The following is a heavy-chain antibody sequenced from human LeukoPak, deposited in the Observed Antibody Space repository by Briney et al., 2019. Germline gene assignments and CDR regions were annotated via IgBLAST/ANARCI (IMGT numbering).Heavy chain of an antibody. CDR2: IDWDDDK. Sequence: SGPTLVNPTQPLTLTCTFSGFSLSTTTMCVNWIRQPPGKALEWLARIDWDDDKYFSTSLKTRLTISKDTSKNQVVLTMTNMDPVDTATYYCARILAGPDYFDYWGQGTLVTVSS. V-gene: IGHV2-70*11. J-gene: IGHJ4*02. CDR1: GFSLSTTTMC. CDR3: ARILAGPDYFDY.